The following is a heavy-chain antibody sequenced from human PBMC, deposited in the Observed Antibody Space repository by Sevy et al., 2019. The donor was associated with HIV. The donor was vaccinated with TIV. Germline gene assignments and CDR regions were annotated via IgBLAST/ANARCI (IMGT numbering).Heavy chain of an antibody. CDR1: GGSFSGYY. CDR3: ARHGSSTSCSHAFDI. D-gene: IGHD2-2*01. CDR2: INHSGST. Sequence: SETLSLTCAVYGGSFSGYYWSWIRQPPGKGLEWIGEINHSGSTNYNPSLKSRVTISVDTSKNQFSLKLSSVTAADTAVYYCARHGSSTSCSHAFDIWGQGTMVTVS. J-gene: IGHJ3*02. V-gene: IGHV4-34*01.